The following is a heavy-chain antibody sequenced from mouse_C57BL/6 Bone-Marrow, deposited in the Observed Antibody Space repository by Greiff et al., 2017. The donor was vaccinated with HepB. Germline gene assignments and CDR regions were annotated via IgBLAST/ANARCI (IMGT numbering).Heavy chain of an antibody. D-gene: IGHD3-1*01. Sequence: QVQLQQSGAELVRPGTSVKVSCKASGYAFTNYLIEWVKQRPGRGLEWIGVINPGSGGTNYNEKFKGKATLTADKSSSTAYMQLSSLTSEDSAVYFCASLGFFDYWGPGTTLTVSS. J-gene: IGHJ2*01. CDR1: GYAFTNYL. V-gene: IGHV1-54*01. CDR2: INPGSGGT. CDR3: ASLGFFDY.